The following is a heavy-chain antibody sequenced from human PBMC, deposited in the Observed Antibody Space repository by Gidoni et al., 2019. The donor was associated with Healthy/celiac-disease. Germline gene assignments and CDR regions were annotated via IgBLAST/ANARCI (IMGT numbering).Heavy chain of an antibody. J-gene: IGHJ5*02. CDR1: GGSFSGYY. V-gene: IGHV4-34*01. CDR2: INHSGST. CDR3: ARGQNWFDP. Sequence: QVQLQQWGAGLLKPSEPLCLTCDVYGGSFSGYYWSWIRQPPGKGLEWIGEINHSGSTNYNPSLKSRVTISVDTSKNQFSLKLSSVTAADTAVYYCARGQNWFDPWGQGTLVTVSS.